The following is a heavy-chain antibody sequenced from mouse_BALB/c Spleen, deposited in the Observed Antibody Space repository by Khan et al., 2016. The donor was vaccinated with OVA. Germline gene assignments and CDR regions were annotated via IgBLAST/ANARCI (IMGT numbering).Heavy chain of an antibody. Sequence: QVQLKESGPGLVAPSQRLSITCTVSGFSLTSYGVHWVRQPPGKGLEWLGVIWAGGSPNYNSALLSRLSISKDNSKSQVILKMNSLQTDDTAMYYCARLEDIWGQGTTLTVSS. V-gene: IGHV2-9*02. CDR1: GFSLTSYG. CDR3: ARLEDI. J-gene: IGHJ2*01. D-gene: IGHD1-3*01. CDR2: IWAGGSP.